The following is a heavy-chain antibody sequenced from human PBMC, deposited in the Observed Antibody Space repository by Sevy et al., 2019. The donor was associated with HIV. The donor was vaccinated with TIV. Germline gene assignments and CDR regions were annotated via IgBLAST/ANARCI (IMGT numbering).Heavy chain of an antibody. D-gene: IGHD3-22*01. CDR3: ATTKEYYDSSGSPFDY. V-gene: IGHV1-24*01. CDR1: GYTLSELS. CDR2: FDPEDEET. J-gene: IGHJ4*02. Sequence: ASVKVSCKVSGYTLSELSMHWVRLAPGKGLEWMGSFDPEDEETTYAQKFQGSVTMTEDTSTDTAYMELSSLRSEDTAVYYCATTKEYYDSSGSPFDYWGQGTLVTVSS.